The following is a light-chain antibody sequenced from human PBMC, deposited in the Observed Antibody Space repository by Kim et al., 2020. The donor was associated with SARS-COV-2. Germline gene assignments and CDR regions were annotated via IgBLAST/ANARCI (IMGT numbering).Light chain of an antibody. CDR3: NSRDSSGNHVV. CDR1: SLRRYY. CDR2: GKN. V-gene: IGLV3-19*01. Sequence: AFGQAVRMTCQGDSLRRYYASWYQQKPGQAPVLVIYGKNNRPSGIPDRFSGSSSGNTASLTITGAQAEDEADYYCNSRDSSGNHVVFGGGTKLTVL. J-gene: IGLJ2*01.